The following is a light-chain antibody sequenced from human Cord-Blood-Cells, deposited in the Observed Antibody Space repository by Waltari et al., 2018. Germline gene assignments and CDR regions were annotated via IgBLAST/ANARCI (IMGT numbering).Light chain of an antibody. Sequence: DIQMTQSPSTLSASVGDRVTITCRASKSISSWLAWYQQKPGKAPKLLIYKASSLESWVTTRFSGSGSVTEFTLSISSLQPDDFATYYCQQHNSQCTFGQGTKVEI. CDR2: KAS. J-gene: IGKJ1*01. V-gene: IGKV1-5*03. CDR3: QQHNSQCT. CDR1: KSISSW.